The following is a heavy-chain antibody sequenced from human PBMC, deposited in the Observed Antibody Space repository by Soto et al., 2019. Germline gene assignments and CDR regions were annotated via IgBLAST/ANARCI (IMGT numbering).Heavy chain of an antibody. V-gene: IGHV3-23*01. D-gene: IGHD3-3*01. CDR3: ARWSYLDY. CDR2: ISGSDGKT. CDR1: GFSFGSYA. Sequence: GGALRLSCAASGFSFGSYALSWVRQAQGKGLEWVSTISGSDGKTFYADSVKGRFSISRDTSQSTLYLQMNSLRADDTAMYYCARWSYLDYWGQGTRVTVSS. J-gene: IGHJ4*02.